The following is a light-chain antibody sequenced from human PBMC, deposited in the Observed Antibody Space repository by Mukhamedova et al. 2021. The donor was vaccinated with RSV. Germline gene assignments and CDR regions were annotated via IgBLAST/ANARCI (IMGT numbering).Light chain of an antibody. V-gene: IGKV3-20*01. J-gene: IGKJ3*01. CDR2: GAS. Sequence: QSVTSSFLAWYQQKPGQAPGLLIYGASSRATGIPDRFSGSESGADFTLTISRLEPEDFAVYYCQQYGSSPFTFGPGTKVDIK. CDR3: QQYGSSPFT. CDR1: QSVTSSF.